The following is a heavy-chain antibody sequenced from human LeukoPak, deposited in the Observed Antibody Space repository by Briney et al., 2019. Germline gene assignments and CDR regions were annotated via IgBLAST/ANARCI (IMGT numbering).Heavy chain of an antibody. CDR3: AREFWGTSGYRFDY. CDR1: GFIFSSYG. CDR2: ISSSSGTI. V-gene: IGHV3-48*02. Sequence: GGSLRLSCAASGFIFSSYGMNWVRQAPGQGLEWVSYISSSSGTIYYADSVKGRFTISRDNAKTSLYLQMDSLRDEDTAVYYCAREFWGTSGYRFDYWGQGTLVTVSS. D-gene: IGHD3-22*01. J-gene: IGHJ4*02.